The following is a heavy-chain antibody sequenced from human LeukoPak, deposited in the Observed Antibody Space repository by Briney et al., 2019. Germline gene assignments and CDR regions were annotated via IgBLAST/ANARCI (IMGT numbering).Heavy chain of an antibody. V-gene: IGHV4-59*08. J-gene: IGHJ6*02. D-gene: IGHD2-8*01. CDR1: GGSISSYY. CDR2: IYYSGST. CDR3: ARVAPQMGYYYGMDV. Sequence: SETLSLTCTVSGGSISSYYWSWIRQPPGKGLEWIGYIYYSGSTYYNPSLKSRVTISVDTSKNQFSLKLSSVTAADTAVYYCARVAPQMGYYYGMDVWGQGTTVTVSS.